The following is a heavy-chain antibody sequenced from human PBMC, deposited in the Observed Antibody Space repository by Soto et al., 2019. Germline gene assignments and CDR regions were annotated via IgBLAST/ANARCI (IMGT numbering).Heavy chain of an antibody. Sequence: PGGSLRLSCAASGFTFSSYSMNWVRQAPGKGLEWVSYISSSSSSTYYADSVKGRFTISRDNSKNTLYLQMNSLRAEDTAVYYCAKSVSAREGGYWGQGTLVTVSS. V-gene: IGHV3-23*01. CDR2: ISSSSSST. D-gene: IGHD3-10*01. CDR3: AKSVSAREGGY. CDR1: GFTFSSYS. J-gene: IGHJ4*02.